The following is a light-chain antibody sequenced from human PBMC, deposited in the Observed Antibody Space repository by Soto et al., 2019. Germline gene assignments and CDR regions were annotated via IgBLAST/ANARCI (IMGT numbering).Light chain of an antibody. CDR3: QQYNKWPQT. V-gene: IGKV3-15*01. CDR1: QSISSN. CDR2: GAS. Sequence: IVITQSPATLSVSRGERATLYCRASQSISSNLAWYQQKPGQAPRLLIYGASTRATDIPPSFTGSGSGTEFTLTISSLQSEDIAVYYCQQYNKWPQTFGQGTEVDIK. J-gene: IGKJ1*01.